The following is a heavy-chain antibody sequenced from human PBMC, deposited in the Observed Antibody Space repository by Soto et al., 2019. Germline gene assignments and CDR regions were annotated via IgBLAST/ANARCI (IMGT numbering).Heavy chain of an antibody. V-gene: IGHV1-18*01. CDR1: GYTLTSYA. D-gene: IGHD3-22*01. CDR3: ARAYYYDSPFDP. CDR2: ISADNGNT. Sequence: ASVKVSCTASGYTLTSYAMHWVRQAPGQRLEWMGWISADNGNTNYAQKLQGRVTMTTDTSTSTAYMELRSLRSDDTAVYYCARAYYYDSPFDPWGQGTLVTVSS. J-gene: IGHJ5*02.